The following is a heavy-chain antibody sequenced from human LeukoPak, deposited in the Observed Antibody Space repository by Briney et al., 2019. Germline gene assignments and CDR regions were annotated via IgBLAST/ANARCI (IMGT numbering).Heavy chain of an antibody. V-gene: IGHV4-4*02. CDR3: ARDFRVGVVIIGDYYYYMDV. J-gene: IGHJ6*03. CDR1: GGSISSSNW. Sequence: PSETLSLTCAVSGGSISSSNWWSWVRQPPGKGLEWIGEIYHSGSTNYNPSLKSRVTISVDKSKNQFSLKLSSVTAADTAVYYCARDFRVGVVIIGDYYYYMDVWGKGTTVTVSS. CDR2: IYHSGST. D-gene: IGHD3-3*01.